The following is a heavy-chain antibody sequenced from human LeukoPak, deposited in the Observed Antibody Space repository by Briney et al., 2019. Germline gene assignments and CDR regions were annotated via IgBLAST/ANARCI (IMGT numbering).Heavy chain of an antibody. CDR1: GGSISSGGYS. J-gene: IGHJ5*02. V-gene: IGHV4-30-2*01. Sequence: SETLSLTCAVSGGSISSGGYSWSWIRQPPGKGLEWIGYIYHSGSTYYNPSLKSRVTISVDRSKNQFSLKLSSVTAADTAVYYCARGIPKYHGGYDRGRMNWFDPWGQGTLVTVSS. CDR2: IYHSGST. CDR3: ARGIPKYHGGYDRGRMNWFDP. D-gene: IGHD5-12*01.